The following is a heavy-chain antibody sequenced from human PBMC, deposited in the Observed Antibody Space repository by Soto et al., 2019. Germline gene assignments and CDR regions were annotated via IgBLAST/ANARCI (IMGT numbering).Heavy chain of an antibody. V-gene: IGHV1-69*02. CDR1: GGTFSSYT. CDR2: IIPILGIA. D-gene: IGHD2-15*01. J-gene: IGHJ3*02. Sequence: SVKVSCKASGGTFSSYTISWARQAPGQGLEWMGRIIPILGIANYAQKFQGRVTITADKSTSTAYMELSSLRSEDTAVYYCASPIYCSGDSCDAFDIWGQGTMVTVSS. CDR3: ASPIYCSGDSCDAFDI.